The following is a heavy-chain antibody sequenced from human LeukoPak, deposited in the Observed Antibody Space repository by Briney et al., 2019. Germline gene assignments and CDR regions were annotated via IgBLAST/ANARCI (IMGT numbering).Heavy chain of an antibody. D-gene: IGHD3-16*01. CDR2: MRQDGSEK. J-gene: IGHJ4*02. V-gene: IGHV3-7*01. CDR1: GFTFGSHL. CDR3: AREGEAFDY. Sequence: GGSLRLSCAASGFTFGSHLISWVRQAPGKGLEWVANMRQDGSEKFYADSVKGRFTISRDNAKNSLYLQMNSLRVEDTAVYYCAREGEAFDYWGQGTLVTVSS.